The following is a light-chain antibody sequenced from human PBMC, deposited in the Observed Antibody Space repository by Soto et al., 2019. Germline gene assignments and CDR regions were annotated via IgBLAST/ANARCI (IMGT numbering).Light chain of an antibody. CDR2: GNS. J-gene: IGLJ3*02. Sequence: QSVLTQPPSVSGAPGQRVTISCTGSSSNIGAGYDVHWYQQLLGTAPKLLIYGNSNRPSGVPDRFPGSKSGTSASLAITGLQAEDEADYYCPSFDSSLSGWVFGGGTQLTVL. V-gene: IGLV1-40*01. CDR1: SSNIGAGYD. CDR3: PSFDSSLSGWV.